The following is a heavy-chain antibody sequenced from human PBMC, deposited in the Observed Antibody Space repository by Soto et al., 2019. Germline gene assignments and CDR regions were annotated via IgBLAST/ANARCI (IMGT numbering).Heavy chain of an antibody. V-gene: IGHV4-59*01. CDR1: GGSISSYY. Sequence: PSETLSLTCTVSGGSISSYYWSWIRQPPGKGLEWIGYIYYSGSTNYNPSLKSRVTISVDTSKNQFSLKLSSVTAADTAVYYCARVVPRYSSSWYYFDYRGQGTLVTVSS. CDR3: ARVVPRYSSSWYYFDY. J-gene: IGHJ4*02. CDR2: IYYSGST. D-gene: IGHD6-13*01.